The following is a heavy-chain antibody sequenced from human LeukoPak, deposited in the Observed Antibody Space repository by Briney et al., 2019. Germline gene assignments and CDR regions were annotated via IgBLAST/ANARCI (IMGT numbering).Heavy chain of an antibody. V-gene: IGHV4-39*07. Sequence: PSETLSLTCTVSGGSISSSSYYWGWIRQPPGKGLEWIGSIYYSGSTNYNPSLKSRVTISVDTSKNQFSLKLSSVTAADTAVYYCARMYSSSCHDYWGQGTLVTVSS. CDR3: ARMYSSSCHDY. CDR1: GGSISSSSYY. CDR2: IYYSGST. J-gene: IGHJ4*02. D-gene: IGHD6-13*01.